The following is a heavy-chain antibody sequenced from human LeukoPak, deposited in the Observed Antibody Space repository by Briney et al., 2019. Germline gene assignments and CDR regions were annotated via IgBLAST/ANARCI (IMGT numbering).Heavy chain of an antibody. CDR1: GGSISNSNYS. CDR2: IYYSGNT. D-gene: IGHD5-24*01. Sequence: PSETLSLTFTVSGGSISNSNYSSGSVRQPPVNGLEWIETIYYSGNTDYTPSLKSQVTISVDTSKNQFSLGLSSVTAADTAVYFCMRHEEEDGYNAKPFDFWGQGTLVTVSS. V-gene: IGHV4-39*01. CDR3: MRHEEEDGYNAKPFDF. J-gene: IGHJ4*02.